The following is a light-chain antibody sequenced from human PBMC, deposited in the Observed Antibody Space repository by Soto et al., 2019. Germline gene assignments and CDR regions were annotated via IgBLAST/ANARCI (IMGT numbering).Light chain of an antibody. CDR1: SSDVGGYNY. V-gene: IGLV2-14*01. J-gene: IGLJ2*01. CDR3: SSYTSSNTGV. CDR2: EVT. Sequence: QSVLTQPASVSGSPGQSITISCTGTSSDVGGYNYVSWYQQHPGKAPKLMIYEVTNRPSGVSHRFSGSKSGNTASLTISGRQAEDEADYYCSSYTSSNTGVFGGGTKVTVL.